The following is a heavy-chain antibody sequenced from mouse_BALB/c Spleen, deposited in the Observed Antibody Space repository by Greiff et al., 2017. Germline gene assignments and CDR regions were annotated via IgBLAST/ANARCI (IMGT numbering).Heavy chain of an antibody. V-gene: IGHV1-69*02. CDR2: IYPSDSYT. CDR1: GYTFTSYW. CDR3: TRVDGYY. J-gene: IGHJ2*01. Sequence: VQLQQPGAELVRPGASVKLSCKASGYTFTSYWINWVKQRPGQGLEWIGNIYPSDSYTNYNQKFKDKATLTVDKSSSTAYMQLSSPTSEDSAVYYCTRVDGYYWGQGTTLTVSS. D-gene: IGHD2-3*01.